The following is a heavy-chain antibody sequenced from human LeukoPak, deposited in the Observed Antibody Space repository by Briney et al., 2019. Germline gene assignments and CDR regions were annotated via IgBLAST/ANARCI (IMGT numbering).Heavy chain of an antibody. CDR2: INPNSGGT. V-gene: IGHV1-2*02. CDR1: GYTFTNYG. CDR3: ARGISEAVPGRYFQH. Sequence: GASVKVSCKTSGYTFTNYGISWVRQAPGQGLEWMGWINPNSGGTNYAQNFQGRVTMTRDTSISTAYMELSRLRSDDTAVYFCARGISEAVPGRYFQHWGQGTLVTVSS. J-gene: IGHJ1*01. D-gene: IGHD6-19*01.